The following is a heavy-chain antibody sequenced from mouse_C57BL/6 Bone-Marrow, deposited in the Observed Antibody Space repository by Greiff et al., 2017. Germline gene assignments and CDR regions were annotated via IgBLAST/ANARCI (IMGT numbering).Heavy chain of an antibody. D-gene: IGHD4-1*01. CDR1: GYTFTSYW. Sequence: QVQLQQSGAELVKPGASVKMSCKASGYTFTSYWITWVKQRPGQGLEWIGDIYPTSGRTNYNEKFKSKAILTLDTSSNTAYMQLSSLTSEDSAVFYCARSGPLGRSFDYWGQGTTLTVSS. CDR3: ARSGPLGRSFDY. V-gene: IGHV1-55*01. J-gene: IGHJ2*01. CDR2: IYPTSGRT.